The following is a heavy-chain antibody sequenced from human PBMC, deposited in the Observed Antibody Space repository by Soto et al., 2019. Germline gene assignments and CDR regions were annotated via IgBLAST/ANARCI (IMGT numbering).Heavy chain of an antibody. CDR1: GDSFNNYW. CDR2: MHPGDSDA. D-gene: IGHD6-13*01. V-gene: IGHV5-51*01. J-gene: IGHJ3*02. CDR3: ARQPFDSRALVPHAFDI. Sequence: ESLKISCQGSGDSFNNYWIGWVRQMPGKGLEWMGMMHPGDSDARYSPFFQGHCTIPGDKSISTAYLQWNSMKAAGSAIYYCARQPFDSRALVPHAFDIWGQGTVVTVSS.